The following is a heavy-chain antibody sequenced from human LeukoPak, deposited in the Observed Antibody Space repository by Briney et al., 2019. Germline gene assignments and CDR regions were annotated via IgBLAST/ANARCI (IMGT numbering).Heavy chain of an antibody. CDR1: GYSFASYW. V-gene: IGHV5-51*01. J-gene: IGHJ4*02. CDR2: INPSDSDT. CDR3: ARAWNFDY. D-gene: IGHD1-1*01. Sequence: GESLRISCKGSGYSFASYWIAWVRQMPGRGLEWMVIINPSDSDTRYSPSFQGQVTISADKSISTAYLQWSSLKASDSAMYYCARAWNFDYWGQGTLVTVSS.